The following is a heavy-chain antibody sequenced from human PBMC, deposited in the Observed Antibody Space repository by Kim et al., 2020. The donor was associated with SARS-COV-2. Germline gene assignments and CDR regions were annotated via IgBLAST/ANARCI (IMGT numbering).Heavy chain of an antibody. J-gene: IGHJ3*02. CDR2: VYYSGST. V-gene: IGHV4-39*01. D-gene: IGHD3-22*01. CDR3: ARPPYYYDSSGYDALDI. Sequence: SETLSLTCTVSGGSISSSSYYWGWIRQPTGKGLEWTGSVYYSGSTYYNPSLKRRVTISVDTSKNQFSLKLSSVTAADTAVYYCARPPYYYDSSGYDALDIWGQGTMVTVSS. CDR1: GGSISSSSYY.